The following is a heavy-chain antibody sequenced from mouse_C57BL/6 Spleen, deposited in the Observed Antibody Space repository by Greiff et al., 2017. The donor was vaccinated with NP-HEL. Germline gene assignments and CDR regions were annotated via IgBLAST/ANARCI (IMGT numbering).Heavy chain of an antibody. CDR2: IDPETGGT. CDR1: GYTFTDYE. CDR3: TRSYYDYGVFAY. Sequence: LQESGAELVRPGASVTLSCKASGYTFTDYEMHWVKQTPVHGLEWIGAIDPETGGTAYNQKFKGKAILTADKSSSTAYMELRSLTSEDSAVYYCTRSYYDYGVFAYWGQGTLVTVSA. V-gene: IGHV1-15*01. J-gene: IGHJ3*01. D-gene: IGHD2-4*01.